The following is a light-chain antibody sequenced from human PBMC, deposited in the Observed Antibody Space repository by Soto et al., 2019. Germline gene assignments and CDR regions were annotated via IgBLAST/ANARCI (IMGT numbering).Light chain of an antibody. CDR3: QQYNNWPWT. J-gene: IGKJ1*01. V-gene: IGKV3-15*01. CDR1: QSISDT. Sequence: EIVMTQSPATLSLSPGERATLSCRASQSISDTLAWYQHEPGQAPRLLTHGASTRATGFPARFSGSGSGTDFTLTISSLQSEDFAVYYCQQYNNWPWTFGQGTKVDI. CDR2: GAS.